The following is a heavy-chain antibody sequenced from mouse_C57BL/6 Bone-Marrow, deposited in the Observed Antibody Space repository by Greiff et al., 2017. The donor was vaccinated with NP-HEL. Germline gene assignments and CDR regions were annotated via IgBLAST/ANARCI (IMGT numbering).Heavy chain of an antibody. D-gene: IGHD2-5*01. Sequence: EVMLVESGGDLVKPGGSLKLSCAASGFTFSSYGMSWVRQTPDKRLEWVATISSGGSYTYYPDSVKGRFTISRDNAKNTLYLQMSSLKSEDTAMYYCARAGYYSNYYFDYWGQGTTLTVSS. CDR3: ARAGYYSNYYFDY. CDR2: ISSGGSYT. CDR1: GFTFSSYG. V-gene: IGHV5-6*01. J-gene: IGHJ2*01.